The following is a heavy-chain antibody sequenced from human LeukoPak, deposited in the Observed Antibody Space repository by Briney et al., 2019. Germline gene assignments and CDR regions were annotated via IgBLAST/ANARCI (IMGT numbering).Heavy chain of an antibody. Sequence: PGRSLRLSCAASGFTFDDYAVHWVRQAPGKGLEWVSGISWNSGSIGYADSVKGRFTISRDNAKNSLYLQMNSLRAEDTALYYCAKTLGGFGELYLDYWGQGTLVTVSS. CDR3: AKTLGGFGELYLDY. CDR2: ISWNSGSI. J-gene: IGHJ4*02. V-gene: IGHV3-9*01. D-gene: IGHD3-10*01. CDR1: GFTFDDYA.